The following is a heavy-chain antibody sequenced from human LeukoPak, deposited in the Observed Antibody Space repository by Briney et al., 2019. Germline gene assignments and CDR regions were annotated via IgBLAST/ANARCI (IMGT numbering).Heavy chain of an antibody. V-gene: IGHV1-69*04. CDR2: IIPILGIA. D-gene: IGHD3-22*01. Sequence: SVKVSCKASGGTFSSYAISWVRQAPGQGLEWMGRIIPILGIANYAQKFQGRVTITADKSTSTAYMELSSLRSEETAVYYCATEGDYYDSSGYYPDWGQGTLVTVSS. CDR1: GGTFSSYA. J-gene: IGHJ4*02. CDR3: ATEGDYYDSSGYYPD.